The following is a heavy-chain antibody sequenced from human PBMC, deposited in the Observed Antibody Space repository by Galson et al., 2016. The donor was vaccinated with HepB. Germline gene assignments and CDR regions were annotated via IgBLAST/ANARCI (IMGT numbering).Heavy chain of an antibody. D-gene: IGHD5-18*01. CDR2: IYYSGTT. CDR3: ARHGGYRYENYYMDV. Sequence: ETLSLTCTVSGGSISFSSYYWAWIRQPPGKGLEWIGSIYYSGTTYYKPSLTSRGTISVDTSKTQFSLKLSSVTAADTAVYYCARHGGYRYENYYMDVWGKGTTVTVAS. V-gene: IGHV4-39*01. J-gene: IGHJ6*03. CDR1: GGSISFSSYY.